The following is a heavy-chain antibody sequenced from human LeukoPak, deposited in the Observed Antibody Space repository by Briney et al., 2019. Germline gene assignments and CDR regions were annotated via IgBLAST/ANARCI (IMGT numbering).Heavy chain of an antibody. Sequence: ASETLSLTCAVYGGSFSGYYWSWIRQPPGKGMEWIGEINHSGSTNYNPSLKSRVTISVDTSKNQFSLKLSSVTAADTAVYYCARGPREWELLSLYYYYGMDVWGQGTTVTVSS. CDR1: GGSFSGYY. J-gene: IGHJ6*02. D-gene: IGHD1-26*01. V-gene: IGHV4-34*01. CDR2: INHSGST. CDR3: ARGPREWELLSLYYYYGMDV.